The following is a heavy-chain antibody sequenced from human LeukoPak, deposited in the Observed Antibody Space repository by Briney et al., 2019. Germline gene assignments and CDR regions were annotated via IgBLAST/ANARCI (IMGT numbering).Heavy chain of an antibody. CDR2: IYTRGST. D-gene: IGHD3-3*01. Sequence: KPSGTLSLTCTVSGGSINNYYWSWIRQPAGKGLEWIGRIYTRGSTNYNPSLKSRVTMSVDTSKNHFSLKLSSVTAADTAVYYCARGRFCSADICSGGDAFDIWGQRTMVSVSS. CDR1: GGSINNYY. J-gene: IGHJ3*02. CDR3: ARGRFCSADICSGGDAFDI. V-gene: IGHV4-4*07.